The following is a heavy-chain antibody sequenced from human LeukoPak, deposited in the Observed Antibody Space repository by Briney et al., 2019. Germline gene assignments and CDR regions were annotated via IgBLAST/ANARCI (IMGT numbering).Heavy chain of an antibody. CDR3: ARGPAKRYCSSTSCYGFDY. Sequence: ASVKVSCKASGYTFTSYDINWVRQATGQGLEWMGWMNPNSGNTGYAQKFQGRVTITRNTSISTAYMELSSLRSGDTAVYYCARGPAKRYCSSTSCYGFDYWGQGTLVTVSS. D-gene: IGHD2-2*01. V-gene: IGHV1-8*03. CDR2: MNPNSGNT. J-gene: IGHJ4*02. CDR1: GYTFTSYD.